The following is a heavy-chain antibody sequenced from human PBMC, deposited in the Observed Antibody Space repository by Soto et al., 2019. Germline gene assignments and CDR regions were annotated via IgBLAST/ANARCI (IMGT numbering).Heavy chain of an antibody. J-gene: IGHJ1*01. CDR2: LSGSGSNT. Sequence: EVQLLESGGGLVQPGGSLRLSCAASGFTFSSYAMSWVRQAPGKGLEWVSALSGSGSNTSYADSVKGRFTISRDNSKNTQYLQMNSLRAEDTAVYYCAKFIGPSLEYCGGNCSWAHRGPGTLVLVSS. V-gene: IGHV3-23*01. CDR3: AKFIGPSLEYCGGNCSWAH. CDR1: GFTFSSYA. D-gene: IGHD2-21*02.